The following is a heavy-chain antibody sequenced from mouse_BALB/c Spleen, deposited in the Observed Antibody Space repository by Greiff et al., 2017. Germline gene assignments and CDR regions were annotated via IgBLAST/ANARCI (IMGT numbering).Heavy chain of an antibody. J-gene: IGHJ3*01. Sequence: EVMLVESGGGLVQPGGSLRLSCATSGFTFSDFYMEWVRQPPGKRLEWIAASRNKANDYTTEYSASVKGRFIVSRDTSQSILYLQMNALRAEDTAIYYCARANWDSWFAYWGQGTLVTVSA. CDR1: GFTFSDFY. CDR2: SRNKANDYTT. CDR3: ARANWDSWFAY. V-gene: IGHV7-1*02. D-gene: IGHD4-1*01.